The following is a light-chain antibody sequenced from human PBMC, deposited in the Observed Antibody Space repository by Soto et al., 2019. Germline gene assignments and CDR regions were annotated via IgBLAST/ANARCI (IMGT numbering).Light chain of an antibody. J-gene: IGKJ5*01. CDR1: QSVNSN. V-gene: IGKV3D-15*01. CDR2: GIS. CDR3: QQHGQWPIT. Sequence: IGMSKSPATLSVSKGERATLSCRASQSVNSNYLAWYQQKPGQAPRLLIYGISKRATDIPDRFSGSGSGTEFTLTISSLQPEDFATYYCQQHGQWPITFGQGTRLEIK.